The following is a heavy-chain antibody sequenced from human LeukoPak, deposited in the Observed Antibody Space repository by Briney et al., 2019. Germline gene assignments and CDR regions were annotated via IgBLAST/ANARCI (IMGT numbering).Heavy chain of an antibody. V-gene: IGHV3-23*01. Sequence: GGSLRLSCAASGFTFSSYAMRWVRQAPGKGLEWVSAISGSGGSTYYADSVKGRFTISRDNSKNTLYLQTNSLRAEDTAVYYCAKDRIVVVPAPNWFDPWGQGTLVTVSS. CDR1: GFTFSSYA. CDR2: ISGSGGST. J-gene: IGHJ5*02. D-gene: IGHD2-2*01. CDR3: AKDRIVVVPAPNWFDP.